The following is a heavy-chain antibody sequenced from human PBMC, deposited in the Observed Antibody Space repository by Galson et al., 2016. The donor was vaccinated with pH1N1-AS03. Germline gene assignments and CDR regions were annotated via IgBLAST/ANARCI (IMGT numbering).Heavy chain of an antibody. CDR3: VRDLHRASPGKSFDF. V-gene: IGHV3-7*01. Sequence: SLRLSCAASGFTFSTYWMSWVRQAPGKGLEWVANMNQDESEKYYVGSVKGRFTIFRDNAKNSLYLQMNSLRAEDTALYYCVRDLHRASPGKSFDFWGQGTLVTGSS. CDR2: MNQDESEK. D-gene: IGHD3-10*01. J-gene: IGHJ4*02. CDR1: GFTFSTYW.